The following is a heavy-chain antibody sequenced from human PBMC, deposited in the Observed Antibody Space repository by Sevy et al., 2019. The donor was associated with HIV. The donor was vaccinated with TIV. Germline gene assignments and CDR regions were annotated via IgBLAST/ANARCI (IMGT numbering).Heavy chain of an antibody. V-gene: IGHV3-11*01. D-gene: IGHD6-19*01. Sequence: GGSLRLSCAASGFTFSDYYMSWIRQAPGKGLEWVSYISSSGSTIYYAGSVKGRFTISRDNAKNSLYLQMNSLRAEDTAVYYCARDVASSDLFDYWGQGTLVTVSS. CDR2: ISSSGSTI. CDR3: ARDVASSDLFDY. CDR1: GFTFSDYY. J-gene: IGHJ4*02.